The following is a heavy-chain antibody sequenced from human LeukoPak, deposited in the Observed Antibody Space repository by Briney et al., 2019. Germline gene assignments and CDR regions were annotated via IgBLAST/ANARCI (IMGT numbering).Heavy chain of an antibody. CDR2: ISGSGGST. Sequence: GGSLRLSCAASGFTFSSYGMSWVRQAPGKGLEWVSAISGSGGSTYYADSVKGRFTISRDNSKNTLYLQMNSLRAEDTAVYYCAKAGMGQQLVYFDYWGQGTLVTVSS. J-gene: IGHJ4*02. CDR3: AKAGMGQQLVYFDY. V-gene: IGHV3-23*01. CDR1: GFTFSSYG. D-gene: IGHD6-13*01.